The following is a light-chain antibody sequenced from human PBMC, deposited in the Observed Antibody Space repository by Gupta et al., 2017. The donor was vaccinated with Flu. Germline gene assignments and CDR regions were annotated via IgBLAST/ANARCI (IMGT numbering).Light chain of an antibody. CDR3: QTDDSSNRSV. CDR1: SGSIARKY. Sequence: GKTSCTRSSGSIARKYVECCQQRTGSAPTTLIYEDNKRRSGGPDRVSGSINRSSNATSLTISGQKEEDAADYYYQTDDSSNRSVFGGGTKLTVL. CDR2: EDN. V-gene: IGLV6-57*03. J-gene: IGLJ3*02.